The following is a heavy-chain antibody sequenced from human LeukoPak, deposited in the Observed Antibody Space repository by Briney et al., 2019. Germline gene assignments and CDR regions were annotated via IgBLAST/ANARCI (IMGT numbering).Heavy chain of an antibody. D-gene: IGHD6-13*01. CDR2: ISRNGGST. CDR3: ARQAAGVVY. CDR1: GFTFSSYW. V-gene: IGHV3-64*02. Sequence: GGSLRLSCAVSGFTFSSYWMNWVRQAPGKGLEYVSGISRNGGSTYYADSVKGRFTISRDNSKNTLYLQMGGLRAEDMAVYYCARQAAGVVYWGQGTLVTVSS. J-gene: IGHJ4*02.